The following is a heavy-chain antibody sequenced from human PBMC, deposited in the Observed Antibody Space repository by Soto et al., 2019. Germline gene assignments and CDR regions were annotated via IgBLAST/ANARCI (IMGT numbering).Heavy chain of an antibody. CDR2: ISYSGSA. Sequence: SETLSLTCSVSGGSINSGNYYWSWIRQHPGKGLEWIGYISYSGSAHYNPSLRSRVFISVDTSRNQFSLKLSSVTAADTAVYYCARMHPDIIIFDFWGRGTLVTVSS. D-gene: IGHD2-15*01. CDR1: GGSINSGNYY. V-gene: IGHV4-31*03. J-gene: IGHJ4*02. CDR3: ARMHPDIIIFDF.